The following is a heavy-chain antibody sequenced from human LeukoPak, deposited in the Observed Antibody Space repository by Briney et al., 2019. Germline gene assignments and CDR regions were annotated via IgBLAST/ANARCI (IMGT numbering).Heavy chain of an antibody. D-gene: IGHD3-16*01. V-gene: IGHV3-7*03. J-gene: IGHJ6*02. CDR2: INHNGNVN. Sequence: GGSLRLSCAASGSMFSSYAMSWVRQAPGKGLEWVASINHNGNVNYYVDSVKGRFTISRDNAKNSLYLQMSNLRAEDTAVYFCARGGGLDVWGQGATVTVSS. CDR3: ARGGGLDV. CDR1: GSMFSSYA.